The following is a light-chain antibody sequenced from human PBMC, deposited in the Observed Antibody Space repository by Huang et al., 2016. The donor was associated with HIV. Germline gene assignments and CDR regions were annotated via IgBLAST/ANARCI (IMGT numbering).Light chain of an antibody. CDR1: QSISGW. CDR2: KSY. CDR3: QQYNSYPWT. J-gene: IGKJ1*01. Sequence: DIQMTQSPSTLSASVGDRVTITCRASQSISGWLAWYQQKPGKAPKLLIYKSYNLERGVPSRFSGSGSGTEFTLTISSLQPDDFATYCCQQYNSYPWTFGQGTKVEIK. V-gene: IGKV1-5*03.